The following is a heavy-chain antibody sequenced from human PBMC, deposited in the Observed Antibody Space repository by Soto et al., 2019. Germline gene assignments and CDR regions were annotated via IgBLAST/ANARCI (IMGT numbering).Heavy chain of an antibody. CDR2: ISSTTNYI. V-gene: IGHV3-21*06. CDR3: ARESEDLTSKFDY. CDR1: GFTFRTYG. J-gene: IGHJ4*02. Sequence: EVQLVESGGGLVKPGGSLRLACAASGFTFRTYGMNWVRQAPGKGLEWVSSISSTTNYIYYGDSMKGRFTISRDNAKNSLYLEMNSLRAEDTAVYYCARESEDLTSKFDYWGQGTLVTVSS.